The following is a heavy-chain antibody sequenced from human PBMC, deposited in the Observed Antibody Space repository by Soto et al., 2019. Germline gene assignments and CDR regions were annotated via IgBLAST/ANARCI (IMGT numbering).Heavy chain of an antibody. CDR3: ARDYEWLQSFDY. V-gene: IGHV3-30-3*01. CDR1: GFTFSSYA. D-gene: IGHD5-12*01. CDR2: ISYDGSNK. Sequence: GGSLRLSCAASGFTFSSYAMHWVRQAPGKGLEWVAVISYDGSNKYYADSVKGRFTISRDNSKNTLYLQMNSLRAEDTAVYYCARDYEWLQSFDYWGQGTLVTVSS. J-gene: IGHJ4*02.